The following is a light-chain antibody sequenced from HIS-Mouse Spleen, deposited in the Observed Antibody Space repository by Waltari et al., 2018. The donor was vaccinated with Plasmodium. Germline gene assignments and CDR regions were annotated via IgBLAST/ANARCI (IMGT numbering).Light chain of an antibody. CDR3: YSTDSSGNHRV. Sequence: SYELTQQPSVSVSRGKTARITCSGDALPKIYAYWYQQKSGQAPVPVIYEDSKRPSGIPERFSGSSSGTMATLTISGAQVEDEADYYCYSTDSSGNHRVFGGGTKLTVL. CDR1: ALPKIY. CDR2: EDS. V-gene: IGLV3-10*01. J-gene: IGLJ3*02.